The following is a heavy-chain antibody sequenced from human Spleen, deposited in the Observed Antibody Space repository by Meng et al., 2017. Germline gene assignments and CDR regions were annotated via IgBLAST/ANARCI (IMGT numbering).Heavy chain of an antibody. CDR1: GYTFTNYY. V-gene: IGHV1-46*01. D-gene: IGHD3-10*01. CDR2: INPSGAGT. CDR3: ARDSSLTYYYGSGSYSPFDY. J-gene: IGHJ4*02. Sequence: VQLVQSGAEVKKPGASVLVSCKASGYTFTNYYVHWVRQAPGQGLEWMGLINPSGAGTTYAQKVQGRVIMTSDTSTRTVYMELSSLGSEDTAVYYCARDSSLTYYYGSGSYSPFDYWGQGSLVTVSS.